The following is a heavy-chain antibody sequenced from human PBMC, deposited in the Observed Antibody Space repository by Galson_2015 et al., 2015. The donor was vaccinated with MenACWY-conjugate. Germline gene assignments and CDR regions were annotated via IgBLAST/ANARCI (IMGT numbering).Heavy chain of an antibody. J-gene: IGHJ4*02. Sequence: SLRLSCAGSGFIFSSYAMSWVRQAPGKGLEWVSSISVNGDSTNYADSVKGRFTISRDNAKNSLYLQMNSLRAEDTAVYYCARTTSSSWFDYWGQGTLVTVSS. CDR2: ISVNGDST. CDR1: GFIFSSYA. CDR3: ARTTSSSWFDY. V-gene: IGHV3-23*01. D-gene: IGHD6-13*01.